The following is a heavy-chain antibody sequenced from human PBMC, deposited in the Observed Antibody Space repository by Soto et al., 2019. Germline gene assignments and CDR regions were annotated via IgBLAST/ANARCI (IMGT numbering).Heavy chain of an antibody. Sequence: EVQLVESGGGLVQPGRSLRLSCAASGFTLDDYAMHWVRQTPGKGLEWVSGISWNSDSIAYADSVKGRFTISRDNAKNSLYLQMNSLRAEDTALYYCAKDTYILVGGTHFDSWGQGTQVTVSS. V-gene: IGHV3-9*01. CDR3: AKDTYILVGGTHFDS. CDR2: ISWNSDSI. D-gene: IGHD1-26*01. CDR1: GFTLDDYA. J-gene: IGHJ4*02.